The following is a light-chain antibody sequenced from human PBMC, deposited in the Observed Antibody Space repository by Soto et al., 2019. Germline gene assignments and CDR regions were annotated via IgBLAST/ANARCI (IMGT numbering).Light chain of an antibody. CDR1: QSVSSSY. J-gene: IGKJ1*01. V-gene: IGKV3-20*01. CDR2: GAS. CDR3: QQYGSSPWT. Sequence: EIVLTQSPVTLSLSPGEIATLSCSASQSVSSSYLAWYQQKPGQAPRLLIYGASSRATGIPDRFSGSGSGTDFTLTITRLEPEDFAVYYRQQYGSSPWTFGQGTKVDIK.